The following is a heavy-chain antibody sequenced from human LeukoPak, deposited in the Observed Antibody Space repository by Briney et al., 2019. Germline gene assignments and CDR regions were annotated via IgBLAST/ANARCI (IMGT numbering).Heavy chain of an antibody. D-gene: IGHD3-10*01. Sequence: PGGSLRLSCAAYGFTFSSYAMSWVRQAPGKGLEWVSAISGSGGSTYYADSVKGRFTISRDNSKNTLYLQMNSLRAEDTAVYYCAKDNYGSGSYYSYYFDYWGQGTLVTVPS. CDR3: AKDNYGSGSYYSYYFDY. CDR1: GFTFSSYA. V-gene: IGHV3-23*01. CDR2: ISGSGGST. J-gene: IGHJ4*02.